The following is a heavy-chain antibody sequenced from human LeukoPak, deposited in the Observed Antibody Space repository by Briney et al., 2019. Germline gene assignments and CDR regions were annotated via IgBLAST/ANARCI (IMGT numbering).Heavy chain of an antibody. CDR1: GFTFRTYT. CDR3: ARDAVVEDINGFDI. J-gene: IGHJ3*02. CDR2: ISDSSSSV. Sequence: GGSLRLSCAASGFTFRTYTMNWVRQAPGKGLEWVSSISDSSSSVYYADSVKGRFTISRDNAKNSLYLQMNSLRGEDTAVYYCARDAVVEDINGFDIWGRGTMVTVSS. V-gene: IGHV3-21*01. D-gene: IGHD2-2*01.